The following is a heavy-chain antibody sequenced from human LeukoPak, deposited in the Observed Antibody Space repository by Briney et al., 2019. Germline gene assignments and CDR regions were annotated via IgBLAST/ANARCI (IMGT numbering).Heavy chain of an antibody. CDR3: GRDGRLMQNYYFDY. D-gene: IGHD2-21*02. J-gene: IGHJ4*02. CDR1: GFSISNGYY. Sequence: SETLSLTCTVSGFSISNGYYWGWVRQAPEKGLEWLGIIYHSGATYYSPSFKSRVTISVDRSKNQFSLKLTSLTATDTAVYYCGRDGRLMQNYYFDYWGPGTLVTVSS. V-gene: IGHV4-38-2*02. CDR2: IYHSGAT.